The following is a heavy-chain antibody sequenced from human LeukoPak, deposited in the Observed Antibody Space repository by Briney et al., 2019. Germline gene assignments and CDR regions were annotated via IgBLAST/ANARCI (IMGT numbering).Heavy chain of an antibody. J-gene: IGHJ3*02. D-gene: IGHD2/OR15-2a*01. CDR2: INAGNGNT. CDR3: ARDNSAPPNAFDI. CDR1: GYTFTSYA. V-gene: IGHV1-3*01. Sequence: ASVKVSCKASGYTFTSYAMHWVRQAPGQRLEWMGWINAGNGNTEYSQKFQGRVTITRDTSASTAYMELSSLRSEDTAVYYCARDNSAPPNAFDIWGQGTMVTVSS.